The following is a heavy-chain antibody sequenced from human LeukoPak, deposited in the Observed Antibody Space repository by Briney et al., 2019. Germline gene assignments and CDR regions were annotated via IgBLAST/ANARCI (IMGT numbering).Heavy chain of an antibody. V-gene: IGHV3-7*01. D-gene: IGHD3-3*01. CDR3: ARDYYDSWSGYYRYFDY. Sequence: GGSLRLSCAASGFTFSSYWMSWVRQAPGKGLEWVANIKQDGSEKYYVDSVKGRFTISRDNAKNSLYLQMNSLRAEDTAVYYCARDYYDSWSGYYRYFDYWGQGTLVTVSS. CDR2: IKQDGSEK. J-gene: IGHJ4*02. CDR1: GFTFSSYW.